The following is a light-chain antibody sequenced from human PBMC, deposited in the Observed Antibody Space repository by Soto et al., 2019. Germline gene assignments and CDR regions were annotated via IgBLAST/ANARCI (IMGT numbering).Light chain of an antibody. CDR3: SSYTNNNILV. Sequence: QSVLTQPASVSGSPGQSITISCTGTSSDVGSYDLVSWYRHHPGQAPKLMIYEVSNRPSGVSNRFSGSKSGNTASLTISGLQAEDEADYYCSSYTNNNILVFGGGTKLTVL. CDR2: EVS. J-gene: IGLJ2*01. CDR1: SSDVGSYDL. V-gene: IGLV2-14*02.